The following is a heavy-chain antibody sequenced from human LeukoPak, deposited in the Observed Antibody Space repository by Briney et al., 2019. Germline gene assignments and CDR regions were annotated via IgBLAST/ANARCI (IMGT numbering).Heavy chain of an antibody. V-gene: IGHV1-69*05. CDR1: GGTFSSYA. CDR3: ARGTVGATYFDY. D-gene: IGHD1-26*01. J-gene: IGHJ4*02. Sequence: SVTVSCKASGGTFSSYAISWVRQAPGQGLEWMGGIIPIFGTANYSQKFQGRVTITTDESTSTAYMELSSLRSEDTAVYYCARGTVGATYFDYWGQGTLVTVSS. CDR2: IIPIFGTA.